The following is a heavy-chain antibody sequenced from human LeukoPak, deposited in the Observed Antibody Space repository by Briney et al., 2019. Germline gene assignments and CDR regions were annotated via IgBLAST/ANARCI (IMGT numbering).Heavy chain of an antibody. Sequence: VASVKVSCKASGGTFSSYAISWVRQAPGQGLEWMGRIIPILGIANYAQKFQGRVTITADKSTSTAYIELSSLRSEDTAVYYCAREYYYGSGSYLFAFDIWGQGTMVTVSS. CDR1: GGTFSSYA. CDR2: IIPILGIA. V-gene: IGHV1-69*04. D-gene: IGHD3-10*01. CDR3: AREYYYGSGSYLFAFDI. J-gene: IGHJ3*02.